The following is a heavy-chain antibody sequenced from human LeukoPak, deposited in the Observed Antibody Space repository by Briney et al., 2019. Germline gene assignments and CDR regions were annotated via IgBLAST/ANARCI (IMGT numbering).Heavy chain of an antibody. CDR2: IYYSGST. D-gene: IGHD6-19*01. CDR1: GGSISSYY. J-gene: IGHJ4*02. V-gene: IGHV4-39*07. CDR3: ARGEAVAGTIDY. Sequence: SETLSLTCTVSGGSISSYYWGWIRQPPGKGLEWIGSIYYSGSTYYNPSLKSRVTISVDTSKNQFSLKLSSVTAADTAVYYCARGEAVAGTIDYWGQGTLVTVSS.